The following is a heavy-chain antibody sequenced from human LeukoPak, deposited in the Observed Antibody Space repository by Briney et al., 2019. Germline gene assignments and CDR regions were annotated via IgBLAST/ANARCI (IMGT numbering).Heavy chain of an antibody. J-gene: IGHJ4*02. D-gene: IGHD2-21*01. Sequence: PGGSLRLSCAASGFTFDDYGMSWVRQAPGKGLEWVSGINWNGGSTGYADSVKGRFTISRDNAKNSLYLQMNSLRAEDTALYYCARAIGVVRYARVYYFDHWGQGTLVTVSS. CDR2: INWNGGST. CDR3: ARAIGVVRYARVYYFDH. CDR1: GFTFDDYG. V-gene: IGHV3-20*04.